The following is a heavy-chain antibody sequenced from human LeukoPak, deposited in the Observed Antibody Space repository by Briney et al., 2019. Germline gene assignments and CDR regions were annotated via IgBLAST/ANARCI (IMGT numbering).Heavy chain of an antibody. CDR3: AKPGGGTYFTHNCFHP. D-gene: IGHD1-26*01. V-gene: IGHV3-23*01. Sequence: GGSLRLSCAASGFTFSNYAMSWVRQAPGKGLEWVSTISSGADTTYYADSVKGRFAISRDNSKNTLYLQKNSLRAEDTAVYYCAKPGGGTYFTHNCFHPWGQGTLVTVSS. CDR2: ISSGADTT. J-gene: IGHJ5*02. CDR1: GFTFSNYA.